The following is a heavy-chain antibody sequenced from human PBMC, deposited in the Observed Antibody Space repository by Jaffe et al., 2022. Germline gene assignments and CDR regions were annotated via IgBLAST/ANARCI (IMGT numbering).Heavy chain of an antibody. Sequence: QVQLQESGPGLVKPSETLSLTCTVSGGSISSYYWSWIRQPPGKGLEWIGYIYYSGSTNYNPSLKSRVTISVDTSKNQFSLKLSSVTAADTAVYYCARGLAVYSSSWYYFDYWGQGTLVTVSS. V-gene: IGHV4-59*01. J-gene: IGHJ4*02. CDR2: IYYSGST. CDR3: ARGLAVYSSSWYYFDY. D-gene: IGHD6-13*01. CDR1: GGSISSYY.